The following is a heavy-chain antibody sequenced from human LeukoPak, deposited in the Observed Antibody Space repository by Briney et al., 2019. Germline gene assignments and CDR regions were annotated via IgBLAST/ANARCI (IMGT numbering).Heavy chain of an antibody. D-gene: IGHD6-13*01. Sequence: ASVKVSCKASGYTFTSYGISWVRQAPGQGLERMGWISAYNGNTNYAQKLQGRVTMTTDTSTSTAYMELRSLRSDDTAVYYCARDEVSLYSSSWYDYWGQGTLVTVSS. CDR2: ISAYNGNT. CDR3: ARDEVSLYSSSWYDY. J-gene: IGHJ4*02. V-gene: IGHV1-18*01. CDR1: GYTFTSYG.